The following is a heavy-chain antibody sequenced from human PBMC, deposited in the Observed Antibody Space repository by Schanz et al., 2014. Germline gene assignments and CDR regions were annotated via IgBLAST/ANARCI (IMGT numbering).Heavy chain of an antibody. Sequence: QVQLVESGGGLVKPGGSLRLSCAASGFTFSDYYMSWIRQAPGKGLEWVSYISHNSHYTNYAHSVKGRFPISRDTAENSVYLQMNSLRAEDTAVYYCARDGYRNGRPFDHWGQGTRVTVSA. CDR2: ISHNSHYT. CDR3: ARDGYRNGRPFDH. CDR1: GFTFSDYY. V-gene: IGHV3-11*06. J-gene: IGHJ4*02. D-gene: IGHD5-18*01.